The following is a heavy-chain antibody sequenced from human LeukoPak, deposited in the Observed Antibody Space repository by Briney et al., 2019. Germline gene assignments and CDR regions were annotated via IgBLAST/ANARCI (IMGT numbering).Heavy chain of an antibody. CDR2: IKQDGSDK. CDR1: GFTFTTYW. CDR3: ASEIGYTYGKGFDY. V-gene: IGHV3-7*01. D-gene: IGHD5-18*01. Sequence: TGGSLRLSCAASGFTFTTYWMTWVRQAPGKGLEWVANIKQDGSDKYYVDSVKGRFTISRDNARKSVYLQMNSLRAEDTAFYYCASEIGYTYGKGFDYWGQGTQVIVSS. J-gene: IGHJ4*02.